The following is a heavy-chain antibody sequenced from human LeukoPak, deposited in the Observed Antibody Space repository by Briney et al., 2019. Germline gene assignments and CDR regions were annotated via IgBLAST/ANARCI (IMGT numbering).Heavy chain of an antibody. Sequence: PGGSLRLSRAASGFTFSTYWMTWVRQAPGKGLEWVANINQDGSEKYYVDSVRGRFTISRDNAKNSLYLQMNSLRAEDTAVYYCVRALRVVDYWGQGTLVTVSS. J-gene: IGHJ4*02. CDR2: INQDGSEK. CDR3: VRALRVVDY. D-gene: IGHD5-12*01. V-gene: IGHV3-7*01. CDR1: GFTFSTYW.